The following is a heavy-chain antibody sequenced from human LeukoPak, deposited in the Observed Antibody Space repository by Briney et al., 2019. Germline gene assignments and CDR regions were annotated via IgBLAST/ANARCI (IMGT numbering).Heavy chain of an antibody. D-gene: IGHD2-8*01. J-gene: IGHJ6*03. CDR1: GGSITNYY. CDR3: ARGRAADGYYYYYMDI. V-gene: IGHV4-59*01. Sequence: SETLSLTCTVSGGSITNYYWSWIRQPPGKGLEWIGFSYYNGNTNYNPSLKSRVTISVDMSKNQFSLKLSSVTAADTAVYYCARGRAADGYYYYYMDIWGKGTTVTISS. CDR2: SYYNGNT.